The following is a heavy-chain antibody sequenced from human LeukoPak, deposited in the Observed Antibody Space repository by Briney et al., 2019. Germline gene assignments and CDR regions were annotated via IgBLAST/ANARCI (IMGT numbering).Heavy chain of an antibody. CDR1: GFTFSSYA. CDR2: VKTDGSST. J-gene: IGHJ5*02. D-gene: IGHD4-23*01. Sequence: GGSLRLSCAASGFTFSSYAMSWVRQAPGKGLVWVSGVKTDGSSTMYADSVRGRFSISRDDAKNTLYLQMNSLRDEDTAVYYCTTVEHNWGQGTLVTVSPGESSQPLSWGQGTLVTVSS. CDR3: TTVEHNWGQGTLVTVSPGESSQPLS. V-gene: IGHV3-74*03.